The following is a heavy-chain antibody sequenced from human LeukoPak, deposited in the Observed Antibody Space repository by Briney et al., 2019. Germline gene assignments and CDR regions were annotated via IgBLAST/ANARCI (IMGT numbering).Heavy chain of an antibody. J-gene: IGHJ4*02. D-gene: IGHD6-13*01. CDR1: GGSISSYY. CDR3: ARVGSSSWYFGY. Sequence: PSETLSLTCTVSGGSISSYYWSWIRQPPGKGLEWIGYIYYSGSTNYNPSLKSRVTISVDTSKNQFSLKLSSVTAADTAVYYCARVGSSSWYFGYWGQGTLVTVSS. CDR2: IYYSGST. V-gene: IGHV4-59*01.